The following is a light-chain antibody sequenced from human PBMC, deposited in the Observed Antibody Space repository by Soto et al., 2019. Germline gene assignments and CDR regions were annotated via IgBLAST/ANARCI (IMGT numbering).Light chain of an antibody. J-gene: IGKJ1*01. CDR3: QQYNNWPRRT. CDR2: GAS. CDR1: QTVSSN. Sequence: ETVLTQSPGTLSLSPGEVATLSFSASQTVSSNLAWYQQKPGQAPRLLIYGASTRATGIPARFSGSGSGTEFTLTISSLQSEDFAVYYCQQYNNWPRRTFGQGTKVDIK. V-gene: IGKV3-15*01.